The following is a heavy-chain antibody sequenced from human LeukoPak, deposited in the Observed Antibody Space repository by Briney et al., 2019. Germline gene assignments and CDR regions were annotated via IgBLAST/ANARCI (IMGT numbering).Heavy chain of an antibody. Sequence: GGSLRLSCAASGFTFSSYWMSWVRQAPGKGLEWVANIKQDGSEKYYVDSVKGRFTISRDNSKNTLYLQMNSLRAEDTAVYYCAKGPYYYDSSGYLYYFDYWGQGTLVTVSS. CDR3: AKGPYYYDSSGYLYYFDY. CDR2: IKQDGSEK. CDR1: GFTFSSYW. D-gene: IGHD3-22*01. V-gene: IGHV3-7*01. J-gene: IGHJ4*02.